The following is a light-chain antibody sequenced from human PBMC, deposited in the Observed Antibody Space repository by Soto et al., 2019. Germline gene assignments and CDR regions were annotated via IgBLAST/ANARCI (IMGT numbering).Light chain of an antibody. Sequence: DIQMTQSPSTLSASVGDTVTVTCRASQSVSGWLAWYQQKPGEAPKLLIYDASSLESGVPSRFSGSGSGTEFTLTISSLQPDDFATYYCQQYTSYPWTFGQGTKVDIK. V-gene: IGKV1-5*01. CDR3: QQYTSYPWT. CDR1: QSVSGW. J-gene: IGKJ1*01. CDR2: DAS.